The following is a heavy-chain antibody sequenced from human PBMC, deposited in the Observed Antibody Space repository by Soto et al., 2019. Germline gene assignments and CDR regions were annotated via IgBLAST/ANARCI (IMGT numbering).Heavy chain of an antibody. Sequence: EVQLVESGGGLVQPGGSLRLSCAASGFTFSSYWMSWVRQAPGKGLEWVANIKQDGSEKYYVDSVKGRFTISRDNAKNSLYLQMNSLRAEDTAVYYCARDLPLGRWELGVSHYFDYWGQGTLVTVSS. CDR3: ARDLPLGRWELGVSHYFDY. J-gene: IGHJ4*02. CDR2: IKQDGSEK. V-gene: IGHV3-7*01. CDR1: GFTFSSYW. D-gene: IGHD1-26*01.